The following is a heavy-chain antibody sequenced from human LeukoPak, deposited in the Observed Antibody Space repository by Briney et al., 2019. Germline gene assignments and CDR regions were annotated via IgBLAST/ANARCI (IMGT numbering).Heavy chain of an antibody. J-gene: IGHJ4*02. CDR3: ASASWGPAAIWGWGEQDY. CDR2: ISSSGSTI. D-gene: IGHD2-2*01. CDR1: GFTFSSYE. Sequence: GGSLRLSCAASGFTFSSYEMNWVRQAPGKGLEWVSYISSSGSTIYYADSVKGRFTISRDNAKNSLYLQMNSLRAEDTAVYYCASASWGPAAIWGWGEQDYWGQGTLVTVSS. V-gene: IGHV3-48*03.